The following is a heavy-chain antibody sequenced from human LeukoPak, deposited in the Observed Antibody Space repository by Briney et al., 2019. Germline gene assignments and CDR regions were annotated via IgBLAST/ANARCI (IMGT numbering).Heavy chain of an antibody. J-gene: IGHJ4*02. CDR2: ISSSSSYI. CDR1: GFSFSSYT. V-gene: IGHV3-21*01. CDR3: AREQMDTAIDY. Sequence: GGSLRLSCAASGFSFSSYTMNWVRQAPGKGLEWVSSISSSSSYIYYADSVKGRFTISRDNAKNSLYLQMNSLRAEDTAVYYCAREQMDTAIDYWGQGTLVTVSS. D-gene: IGHD5-18*01.